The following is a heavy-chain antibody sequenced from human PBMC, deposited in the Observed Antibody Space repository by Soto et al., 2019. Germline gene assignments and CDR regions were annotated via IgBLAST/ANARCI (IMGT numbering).Heavy chain of an antibody. CDR3: AKVSRAAAEDYYYYYGMDV. D-gene: IGHD6-13*01. V-gene: IGHV3-30*18. Sequence: SLRLSCAASGVTFSSYGMHWVRQAPGKGLEWVAVISYDGSNKYYADSVKGRFTISRDNSKNTLYLQMNSLRAEDTAVYYCAKVSRAAAEDYYYYYGMDVWGQGTTVTVSS. CDR1: GVTFSSYG. CDR2: ISYDGSNK. J-gene: IGHJ6*02.